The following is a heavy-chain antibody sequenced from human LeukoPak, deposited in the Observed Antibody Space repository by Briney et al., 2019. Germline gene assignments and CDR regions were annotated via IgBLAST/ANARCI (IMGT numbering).Heavy chain of an antibody. V-gene: IGHV4-31*03. D-gene: IGHD1-7*01. CDR3: ARSHRKLFDY. J-gene: IGHJ4*02. Sequence: SETLSLTCTVSGGSISSGGYYWSWIRQHPGKGLEWIGYICYSGSTYYNPSLKSRVTISVDTSKNQFSLKLSSVTAADTAVYYCARSHRKLFDYWGQGTLVTVSS. CDR2: ICYSGST. CDR1: GGSISSGGYY.